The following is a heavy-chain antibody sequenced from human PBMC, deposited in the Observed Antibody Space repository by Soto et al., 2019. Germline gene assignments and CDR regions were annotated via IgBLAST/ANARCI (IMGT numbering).Heavy chain of an antibody. CDR2: ISSSGSTI. CDR1: GFTFSSYE. J-gene: IGHJ6*02. V-gene: IGHV3-48*03. D-gene: IGHD3-10*01. Sequence: SMRLSCAASGFTFSSYEMNWVRQAPGKGLEWVSYISSSGSTIYYADSVKGRFTISRDNAKNSLYLQMNSLRAEDTAVYYCARDRGITMVRGVMGPGYYGMDVWGQGTTVTVSS. CDR3: ARDRGITMVRGVMGPGYYGMDV.